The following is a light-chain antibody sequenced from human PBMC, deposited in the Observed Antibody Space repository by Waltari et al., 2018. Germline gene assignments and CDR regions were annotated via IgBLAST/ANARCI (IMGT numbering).Light chain of an antibody. Sequence: DIQMTQSPSSLSASVGDRVTITCRTSQGINNYLSWYQQKPGKAPKRLIYTTSSLESGVPSRFSGSGSGTEFTLTISSLQPEDFAAYYCLQYNSKPVTFGPGTRLDIK. CDR2: TTS. J-gene: IGKJ3*01. CDR1: QGINNY. V-gene: IGKV1-17*01. CDR3: LQYNSKPVT.